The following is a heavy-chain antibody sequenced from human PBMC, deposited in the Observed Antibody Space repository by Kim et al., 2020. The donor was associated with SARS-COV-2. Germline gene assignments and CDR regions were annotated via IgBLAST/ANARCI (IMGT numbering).Heavy chain of an antibody. CDR1: GFTFSSYW. D-gene: IGHD3-9*01. Sequence: GGSLRLSCAASGFTFSSYWMSWVRQAPGKGLEWVANIKQDGSEKYYVDSVKGRFTISRDNAKNSLYLQMNSLRAEDTAVYYCARVNCDILTPSAPADYYYYYGMDVWGQGTTVTVSS. J-gene: IGHJ6*02. CDR2: IKQDGSEK. CDR3: ARVNCDILTPSAPADYYYYYGMDV. V-gene: IGHV3-7*03.